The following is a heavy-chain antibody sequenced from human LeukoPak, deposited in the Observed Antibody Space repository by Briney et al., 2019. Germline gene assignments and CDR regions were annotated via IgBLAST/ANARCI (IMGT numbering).Heavy chain of an antibody. CDR1: GFTFSSYA. D-gene: IGHD6-6*01. J-gene: IGHJ4*02. Sequence: GGSLRLSCAASGFTFSSYAMHWVRQASGKGLEWVAVISYDGSNKYYADSVKGRFTISRDNSKNTLYLQMNSLRAEDTAVYYCARFSIAAIFDYWGQGTLVTVSS. V-gene: IGHV3-30*04. CDR3: ARFSIAAIFDY. CDR2: ISYDGSNK.